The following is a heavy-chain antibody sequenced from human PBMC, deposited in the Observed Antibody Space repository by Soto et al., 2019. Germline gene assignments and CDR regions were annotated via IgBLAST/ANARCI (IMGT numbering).Heavy chain of an antibody. J-gene: IGHJ3*02. CDR2: IRSSDNTS. CDR3: ARDSAYAFDI. Sequence: EVQLVESGGALVQPGGSLRLSCAASGFSFITYSMNWVRQAPGKGLEWVSYIRSSDNTSSYADSVKGRFTISTDNAKSSLYLQMNSLRDDDTAVYYCARDSAYAFDIWGQGTMVTVSS. V-gene: IGHV3-48*02. CDR1: GFSFITYS.